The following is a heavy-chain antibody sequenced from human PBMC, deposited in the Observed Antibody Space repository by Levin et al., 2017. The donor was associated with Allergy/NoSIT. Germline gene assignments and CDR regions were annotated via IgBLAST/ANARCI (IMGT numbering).Heavy chain of an antibody. Sequence: LSLTCAASGFTFSSYAMSWVRQAPGKGLEWVSAISGSGGSTYYADSVKGRFTISRDNSKNTLYLQMNSLRAEDTAVYYCAKVYQYYDYVWGSYRSNAFDIWGQGTMVTVSS. J-gene: IGHJ3*02. CDR1: GFTFSSYA. D-gene: IGHD3-16*02. CDR3: AKVYQYYDYVWGSYRSNAFDI. CDR2: ISGSGGST. V-gene: IGHV3-23*01.